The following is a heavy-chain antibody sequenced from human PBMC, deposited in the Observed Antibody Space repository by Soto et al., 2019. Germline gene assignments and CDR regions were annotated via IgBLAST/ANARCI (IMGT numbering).Heavy chain of an antibody. Sequence: ASVKVSCKASGYTFTSYYMHWVRQAPGQGLEWMGIINPSGGSTSYAQKFQGRVTMTRDTSTSTVYMELSSLRSEDTAVYYCERVNYYDSSGSLIPLNYFDYWGKGTLVTVSS. CDR3: ERVNYYDSSGSLIPLNYFDY. V-gene: IGHV1-46*01. J-gene: IGHJ4*02. CDR2: INPSGGST. D-gene: IGHD3-22*01. CDR1: GYTFTSYY.